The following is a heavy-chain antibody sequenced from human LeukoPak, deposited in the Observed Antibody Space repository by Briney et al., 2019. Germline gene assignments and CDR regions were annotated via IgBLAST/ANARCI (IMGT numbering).Heavy chain of an antibody. CDR2: IWSDGSYK. J-gene: IGHJ4*02. Sequence: PGRSLRLSCAASGFTFSSYGFHWVRQAPGKGLEWVAVIWSDGSYKYYADSVKGRFTISRDDSKNTLHLQMNSLRAEDTAVYYCARDFSLQLFDYWGQGTLVTVSS. CDR3: ARDFSLQLFDY. V-gene: IGHV3-33*01. D-gene: IGHD5-24*01. CDR1: GFTFSSYG.